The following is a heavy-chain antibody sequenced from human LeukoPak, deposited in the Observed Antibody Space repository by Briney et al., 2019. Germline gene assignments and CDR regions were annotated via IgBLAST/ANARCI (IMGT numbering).Heavy chain of an antibody. V-gene: IGHV3-30-3*01. CDR3: ARAEDSSGWYFLY. D-gene: IGHD6-19*01. CDR1: GFTFSSYA. CDR2: ISYDGSNK. J-gene: IGHJ1*01. Sequence: GGSLRLSCAASGFTFSSYAMHWVRQAPGKGLEWVAVISYDGSNKYYADSVKGRFIISRDNSKNTLYLPMNSLRAEDTAVYYCARAEDSSGWYFLYWGQGTLVTVSS.